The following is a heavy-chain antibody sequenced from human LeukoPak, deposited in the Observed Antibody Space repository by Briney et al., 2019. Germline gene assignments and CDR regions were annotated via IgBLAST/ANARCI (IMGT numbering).Heavy chain of an antibody. CDR1: GFTFSGYS. V-gene: IGHV3-21*01. J-gene: IGHJ4*02. D-gene: IGHD3-3*01. Sequence: GGSLRLSCAASGFTFSGYSMNWVRQAPGKGLEWVSFISGSSSYIYHADSVKGRFTISRDNAKNSLYLQMKTLRAEDTAVYYCARGGRFFDYWGQGILVTVSS. CDR3: ARGGRFFDY. CDR2: ISGSSSYI.